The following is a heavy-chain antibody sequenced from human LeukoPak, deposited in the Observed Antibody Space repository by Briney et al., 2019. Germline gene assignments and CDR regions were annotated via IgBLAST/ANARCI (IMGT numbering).Heavy chain of an antibody. CDR3: ARPLGYSGSGSYYAY. CDR1: GFTFSSYE. V-gene: IGHV3-48*03. Sequence: PGGSLRLSCEASGFTFSSYEMSWVRQAPGKGLEWVSYISTGGDTVHYADSVKGRFTISRDNAKKSLYLQMNSLRAEDTAVYCCARPLGYSGSGSYYAYWGQGTLVTVSA. D-gene: IGHD3-10*01. J-gene: IGHJ4*02. CDR2: ISTGGDTV.